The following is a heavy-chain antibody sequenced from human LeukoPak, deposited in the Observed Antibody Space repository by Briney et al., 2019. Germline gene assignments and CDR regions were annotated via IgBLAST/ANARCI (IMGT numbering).Heavy chain of an antibody. D-gene: IGHD3-22*01. V-gene: IGHV1-69*13. J-gene: IGHJ4*02. CDR2: IIPIFGTA. CDR3: ARGGNYYDSSGYYS. CDR1: GGTFSSYA. Sequence: GASVKVSCKASGGTFSSYAISWVRQAPGQGLEWMGGIIPIFGTANYAQKFQGRVTITADESTSTAYMELSSLRSEDTAVYYCARGGNYYDSSGYYSWGQATLVTVSS.